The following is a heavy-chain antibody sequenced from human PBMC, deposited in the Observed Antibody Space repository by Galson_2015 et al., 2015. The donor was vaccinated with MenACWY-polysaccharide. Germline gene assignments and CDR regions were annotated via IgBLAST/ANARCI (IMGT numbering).Heavy chain of an antibody. V-gene: IGHV1-8*02. CDR3: ARTFGDFDY. D-gene: IGHD3-10*01. CDR1: GYTFTGYD. J-gene: IGHJ4*02. Sequence: SVKVSCKASGYTFTGYDINWVRQAPGQGLEWMAWMNHNSGNSGHAQKFNGRVTLTKDTSINTAYLELSSLRSEDTAMYYCARTFGDFDYWGRATLVPVSS. CDR2: MNHNSGNS.